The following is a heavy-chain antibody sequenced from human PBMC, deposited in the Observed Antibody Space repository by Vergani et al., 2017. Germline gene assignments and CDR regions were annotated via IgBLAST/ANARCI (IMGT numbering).Heavy chain of an antibody. V-gene: IGHV3-48*01. D-gene: IGHD3-10*01. CDR2: ISSSSGPI. CDR3: ARDSAYYGSGNVDY. CDR1: GFTFSSYS. Sequence: EVQLVESGGGLVQPGGSPRLSCVASGFTFSSYSMNWVRQAPGRGLEWVSYISSSSGPIYYADSVKGRFTISRDNAKNSLYLQMNSLRAEDTAVYYCARDSAYYGSGNVDYWGQGTLVTVSS. J-gene: IGHJ4*02.